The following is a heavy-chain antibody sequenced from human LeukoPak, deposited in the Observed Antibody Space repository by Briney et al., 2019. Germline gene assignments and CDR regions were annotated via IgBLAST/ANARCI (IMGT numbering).Heavy chain of an antibody. CDR1: GGTFSSYA. V-gene: IGHV1-69*13. Sequence: SVKVSCKASGGTFSSYAISWVRQAPGQGLEWMGGIIPIFGTANYAQKFQGRVTITADESTSTAYMELSSLRFEDTAVYYCARQELHISGLRYWGQGTLVTVSS. CDR3: ARQELHISGLRY. D-gene: IGHD1-14*01. CDR2: IIPIFGTA. J-gene: IGHJ4*02.